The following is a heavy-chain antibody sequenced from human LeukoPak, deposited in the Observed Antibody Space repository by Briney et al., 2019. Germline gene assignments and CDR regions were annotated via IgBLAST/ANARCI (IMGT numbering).Heavy chain of an antibody. CDR2: VVPMFGIR. J-gene: IGHJ4*02. CDR1: GGTFNNYA. CDR3: ATEPSRSYSFDHLDF. D-gene: IGHD5-12*01. Sequence: SVKVSCKTSGGTFNNYAISWVRQAPGQGLEWMGRVVPMFGIRNYPQTFRGRVNITADRATNTVYMELRSLRAEDTAIYYCATEPSRSYSFDHLDFWGLGTPVTVSS. V-gene: IGHV1-69*04.